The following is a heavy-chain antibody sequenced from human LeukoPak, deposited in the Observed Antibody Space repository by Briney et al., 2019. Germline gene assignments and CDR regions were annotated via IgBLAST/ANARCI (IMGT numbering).Heavy chain of an antibody. Sequence: PSETLSLTCAVSGGSLSSSHDYWGWIRQPPGKGLEWIGNVYYSGSTYYNPSLKSRVTMSVDTSKNQFSLKLSSVTAADTAVYYCARVGKSYYYYMDVWGKGTTVTVSS. V-gene: IGHV4-39*07. CDR1: GGSLSSSHDY. CDR3: ARVGKSYYYYMDV. J-gene: IGHJ6*03. D-gene: IGHD1-1*01. CDR2: VYYSGST.